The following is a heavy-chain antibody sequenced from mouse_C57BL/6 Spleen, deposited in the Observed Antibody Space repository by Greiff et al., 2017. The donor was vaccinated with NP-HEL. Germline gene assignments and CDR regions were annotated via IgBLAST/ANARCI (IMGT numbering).Heavy chain of an antibody. J-gene: IGHJ1*03. Sequence: EVKVVESGGDLVKPGGSLKLSCAASGFTFSSYGMSWVRQTPDKRLEWVATISSGGSYTYYPDSVKGRFTISRDNAKNTLYLQMSSLKSEDTAMYYCARSYGSLWYFDVWGTGTTVTVSS. CDR3: ARSYGSLWYFDV. CDR2: ISSGGSYT. V-gene: IGHV5-6*01. CDR1: GFTFSSYG. D-gene: IGHD1-1*01.